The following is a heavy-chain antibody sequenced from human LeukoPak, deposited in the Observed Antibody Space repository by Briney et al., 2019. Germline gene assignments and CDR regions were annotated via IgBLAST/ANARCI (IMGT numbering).Heavy chain of an antibody. J-gene: IGHJ6*03. CDR3: ARIYGSGSYYGLFYYMDV. D-gene: IGHD3-10*01. Sequence: PSETLSLTCTVSGGSISSYYWSWIRQPPGKGLEWIGYIYTSGSTNYNPSLKSRVTISVDTSKNQFSLKLSSVTAADTAVYYCARIYGSGSYYGLFYYMDVWGKGTTVTVSS. CDR2: IYTSGST. CDR1: GGSISSYY. V-gene: IGHV4-4*09.